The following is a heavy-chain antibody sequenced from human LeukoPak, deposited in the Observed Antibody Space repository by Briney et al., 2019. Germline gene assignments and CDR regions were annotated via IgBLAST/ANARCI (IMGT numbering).Heavy chain of an antibody. CDR1: GGSISSYY. Sequence: SETLPLTCTVSGGSISSYYWSWIRQPAGKGLEWIGYIYYSGSTNCNPSLKSRVTISVDTSKNQFSLKLSSVTAADTAVYYCAINYYDTGAFDIWGQGTMVTVSS. CDR2: IYYSGST. V-gene: IGHV4-59*01. D-gene: IGHD3-22*01. CDR3: AINYYDTGAFDI. J-gene: IGHJ3*02.